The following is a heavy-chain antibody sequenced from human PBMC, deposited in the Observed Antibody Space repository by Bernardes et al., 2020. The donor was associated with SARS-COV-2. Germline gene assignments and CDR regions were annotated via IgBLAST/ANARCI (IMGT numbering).Heavy chain of an antibody. V-gene: IGHV1-18*01. CDR3: ARESRWFGELEGSGMDV. CDR1: GYIFANYG. D-gene: IGHD3-10*01. J-gene: IGHJ6*02. Sequence: ASVKVSCKASGYIFANYGISWVRQAPGQGLEWMGWITAYNGNTKYAQNLQGRVTMTTDTSTNTVYMDIRSLRSDDTAVYYCARESRWFGELEGSGMDVWGQGTTVTVSS. CDR2: ITAYNGNT.